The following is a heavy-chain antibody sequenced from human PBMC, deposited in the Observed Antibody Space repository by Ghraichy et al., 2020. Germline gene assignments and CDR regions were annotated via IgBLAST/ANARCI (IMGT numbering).Heavy chain of an antibody. CDR2: ICYSGNT. D-gene: IGHD4-17*01. Sequence: SETLSLTCTVSGGSISSAGYCWSWVRQLPGRGLEWIGFICYSGNTYYNPSLRSRVAISIDPSKNQFSLKLTSVTAADTAVYYSARADYADVDLANFYFDYWGQGTLVTVSS. CDR1: GGSISSAGYC. CDR3: ARADYADVDLANFYFDY. J-gene: IGHJ4*02. V-gene: IGHV4-31*03.